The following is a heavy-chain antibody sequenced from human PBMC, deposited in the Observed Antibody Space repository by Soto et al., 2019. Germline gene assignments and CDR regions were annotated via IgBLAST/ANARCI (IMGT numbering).Heavy chain of an antibody. CDR2: IYYSGST. D-gene: IGHD4-17*01. V-gene: IGHV4-39*01. J-gene: IGHJ3*02. CDR3: ARLLYGVYGDYDSSAFDI. Sequence: PSETLSLTCTVSGGSISSSSYYWGWIRQPPGKGLEWIGSIYYSGSTYYNPSLKSRVTISVDTSKNQFSLKLSSVTAADTAVYYCARLLYGVYGDYDSSAFDIWGQGTMVTVSS. CDR1: GGSISSSSYY.